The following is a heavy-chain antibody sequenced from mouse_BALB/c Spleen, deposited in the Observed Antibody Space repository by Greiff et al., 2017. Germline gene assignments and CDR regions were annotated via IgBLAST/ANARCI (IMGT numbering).Heavy chain of an antibody. Sequence: DVHLVESGGGLVKPGGSLKLSCAASGFTFSSYAMSWVRQTPEKRLEWVASISSGGSTYYPDSVKGRFTISRDNARNILYLQMSSLRSEDTAMYYCARGGRDDYYAMGYWGQRTSVTVSS. CDR1: GFTFSSYA. V-gene: IGHV5-6-5*01. CDR3: ARGGRDDYYAMGY. CDR2: ISSGGST. D-gene: IGHD3-3*01. J-gene: IGHJ4*01.